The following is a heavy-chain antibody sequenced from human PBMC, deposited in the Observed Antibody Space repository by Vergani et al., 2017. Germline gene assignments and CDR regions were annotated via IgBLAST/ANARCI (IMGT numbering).Heavy chain of an antibody. D-gene: IGHD3-10*01. Sequence: QVHLNEAGPGLLKPSQTLSLTSTVPGASLSSGSFYWSWIRQPAGKGLEWIGRIHASGTKNYNPALRNRVTLSVDTSKNQLSLKKISRTAADTAVYYCVRESWRSDLRGVYWFDTWGQGTLVSVSS. J-gene: IGHJ5*02. CDR1: GASLSSGSFY. CDR3: VRESWRSDLRGVYWFDT. CDR2: IHASGTK. V-gene: IGHV4-61*02.